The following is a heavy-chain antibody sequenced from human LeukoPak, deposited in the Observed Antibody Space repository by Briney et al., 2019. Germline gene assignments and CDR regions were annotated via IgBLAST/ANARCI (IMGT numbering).Heavy chain of an antibody. CDR1: GGSIRNYY. CDR3: ARGRATAVPVYDY. D-gene: IGHD2-21*02. CDR2: VHYGGST. J-gene: IGHJ4*02. Sequence: PSETRSLTCTVSGGSIRNYYWSWIRQSPGKGLQWIAYVHYGGSTNYNPSLKSRVTISLHTSKNQFSLKLSSVTAADTAVYYCARGRATAVPVYDYWSQGTLVTVS. V-gene: IGHV4-59*01.